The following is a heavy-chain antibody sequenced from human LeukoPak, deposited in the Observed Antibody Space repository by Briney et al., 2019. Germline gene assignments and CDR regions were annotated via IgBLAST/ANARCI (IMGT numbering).Heavy chain of an antibody. CDR3: AKSRSRVNSCYNY. Sequence: PGGSLRLSCAASGFIFSNYAMSWVRQAPGKGLEWVSAISGSDDNTYYADSVRGRFTISRDNSKNTLYLQMNSLSAEDTAIYFCAKSRSRVNSCYNYWGQGTLVTVSS. CDR1: GFIFSNYA. J-gene: IGHJ4*01. V-gene: IGHV3-23*01. CDR2: ISGSDDNT. D-gene: IGHD2-15*01.